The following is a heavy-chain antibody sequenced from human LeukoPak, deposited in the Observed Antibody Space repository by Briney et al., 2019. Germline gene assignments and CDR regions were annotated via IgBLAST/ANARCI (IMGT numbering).Heavy chain of an antibody. J-gene: IGHJ4*02. Sequence: PGGSLRLSCAASGFTFSSHWMSWVRQAPGKGLEWVANIKQDGSEKYYVDSVKGRFTISRDNAKNSLYLQMNSLRAEDTAVYYCASDRDYYDSSGYLFDYWGQGTLVTVSS. D-gene: IGHD3-22*01. V-gene: IGHV3-7*01. CDR1: GFTFSSHW. CDR3: ASDRDYYDSSGYLFDY. CDR2: IKQDGSEK.